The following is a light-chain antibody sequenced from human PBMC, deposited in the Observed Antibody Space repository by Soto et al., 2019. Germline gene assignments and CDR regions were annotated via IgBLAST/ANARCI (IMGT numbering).Light chain of an antibody. CDR2: EVT. Sequence: QSALTQPASVSGSPGQSLIISCTGTSSDIGACNYVSWYQKHPGKAPKLIIYEVTNRLSGVSNRFSGSKSVNTASLTISGLQTEDEADYYCCSCTXXXXXVLFGXGT. CDR3: CSCTXXXXXVL. CDR1: SSDIGACNY. J-gene: IGLJ2*01. V-gene: IGLV2-14*01.